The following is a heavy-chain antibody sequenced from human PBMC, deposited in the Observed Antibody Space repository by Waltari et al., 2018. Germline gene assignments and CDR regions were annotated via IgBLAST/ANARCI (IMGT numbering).Heavy chain of an antibody. CDR2: KSGGSGIT. J-gene: IGHJ2*01. D-gene: IGHD3-10*01. Sequence: EMQLLESGGGLARPRGSLRLSCAASGFRVSRYAMSWVRQAPGKGLEWVSSKSGGSGITSYAASVKGRFTIARDNSKNTLYLQMNSLRDEDAALYYCAKGLGDRYFDLWGRGTLVTVSS. CDR1: GFRVSRYA. V-gene: IGHV3-23*01. CDR3: AKGLGDRYFDL.